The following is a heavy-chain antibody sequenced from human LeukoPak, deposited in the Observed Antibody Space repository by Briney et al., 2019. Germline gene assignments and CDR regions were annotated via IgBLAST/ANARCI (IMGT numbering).Heavy chain of an antibody. D-gene: IGHD3-3*01. J-gene: IGHJ5*02. CDR1: GYTFTSYY. Sequence: ASVKVSCKASGYTFTSYYMDWVRQAPGQGLEWMGIINPSGGSTGYAQKFQGRVTMTRDTSTSTVYMELSSLRSEDTAAYYCAREGPPYYDFWSGYYLNWFDPWGQGTLVTVSS. CDR3: AREGPPYYDFWSGYYLNWFDP. CDR2: INPSGGST. V-gene: IGHV1-46*03.